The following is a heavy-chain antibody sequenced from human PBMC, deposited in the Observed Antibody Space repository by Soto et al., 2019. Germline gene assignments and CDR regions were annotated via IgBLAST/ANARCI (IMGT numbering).Heavy chain of an antibody. CDR2: IIPIFGTA. D-gene: IGHD4-17*01. V-gene: IGHV1-69*13. J-gene: IGHJ6*02. CDR3: AREPATVTTNYYGMDV. CDR1: GGTFSSYA. Sequence: SVKVSCKASGGTFSSYAISWVRQAPRQGLEWMGGIIPIFGTANYAQKFQGRVTITADESTSTAYMELSSLRSEDTAVYYCAREPATVTTNYYGMDVWGQGTTVTVSS.